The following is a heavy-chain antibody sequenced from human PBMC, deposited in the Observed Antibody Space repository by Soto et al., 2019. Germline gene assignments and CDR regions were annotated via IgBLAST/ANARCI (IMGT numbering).Heavy chain of an antibody. V-gene: IGHV3-30-3*01. CDR3: ASLAPLYGSGSYADYDAFDI. D-gene: IGHD3-10*01. Sequence: GGSLRLSCAASGFTFSSYAMHWVRQAPGKGLEWVAVISYDGSNKYYADSVKGRFTISRDNSKNTLYLQMNSLRAEDTAVYYCASLAPLYGSGSYADYDAFDIWGQGTMVTVSS. CDR2: ISYDGSNK. CDR1: GFTFSSYA. J-gene: IGHJ3*02.